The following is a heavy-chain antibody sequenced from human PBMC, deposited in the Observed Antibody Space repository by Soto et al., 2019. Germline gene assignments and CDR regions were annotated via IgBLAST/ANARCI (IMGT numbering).Heavy chain of an antibody. V-gene: IGHV1-18*01. CDR2: INAYNGNT. D-gene: IGHD3-10*01. CDR1: GYTFTSFG. Sequence: QVQLVQSGGEVKKPGASVKVSCKTSGYTFTSFGISWMRQAPGQGLEWMGWINAYNGNTNYAQNLQGRVTMTTDTSTTTAYMELRSLRSDDTALYYCARGRGNPPCFDSWGQGTLVTLSS. CDR3: ARGRGNPPCFDS. J-gene: IGHJ4*02.